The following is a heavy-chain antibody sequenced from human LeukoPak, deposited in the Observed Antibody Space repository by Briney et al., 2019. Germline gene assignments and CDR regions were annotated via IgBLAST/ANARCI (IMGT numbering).Heavy chain of an antibody. Sequence: SETLSLTCTVSGGSISSSSYYWSWIRQPPGKGLEWIGYIYHSGSTYYNPSLKSRVTISVDRSKNQFSLKLSSVTAADTAVYYCARDTRTGFDYWGQGTLVTVSS. J-gene: IGHJ4*02. CDR3: ARDTRTGFDY. CDR1: GGSISSSSYY. D-gene: IGHD7-27*01. CDR2: IYHSGST. V-gene: IGHV4-30-2*01.